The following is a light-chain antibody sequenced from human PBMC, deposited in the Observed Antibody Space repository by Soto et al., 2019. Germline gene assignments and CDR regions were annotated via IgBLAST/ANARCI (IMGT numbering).Light chain of an antibody. J-gene: IGKJ1*01. CDR1: QSISSW. Sequence: GDRVTITCWASQSISSWLAWYQQKPGKAPNLLIYKASTLESGVPSRFSGSGSGTEFTLTIRNLQPDDFAPYYCKQYNSCPWTFGLGTKVDIK. CDR3: KQYNSCPWT. V-gene: IGKV1-5*03. CDR2: KAS.